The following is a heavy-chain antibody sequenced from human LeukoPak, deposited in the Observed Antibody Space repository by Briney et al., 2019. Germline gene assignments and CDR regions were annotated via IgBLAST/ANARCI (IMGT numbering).Heavy chain of an antibody. CDR2: MYHGGTP. CDR1: GYSISSGYF. CDR3: ARGQGNYDILTGYYY. Sequence: SETLSLTCTVSGYSISSGYFWGWVRQPPGKGLEWIGSMYHGGTPNYNPSLKSRVTISVDTSKNQFSLKLSSVTAADTAVYYCARGQGNYDILTGYYYWGQGTLVTVSS. D-gene: IGHD3-9*01. J-gene: IGHJ4*02. V-gene: IGHV4-38-2*02.